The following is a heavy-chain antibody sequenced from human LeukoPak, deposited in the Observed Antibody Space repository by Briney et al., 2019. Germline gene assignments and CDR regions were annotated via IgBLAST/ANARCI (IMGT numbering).Heavy chain of an antibody. Sequence: ASVKVSCKASGGTFSSYAISWVRQAPGQGLEWMGRIIPILGIANYAQKFQGRVTITADKSTSTAYMELSSLRSEDTAVYYCAAAASGSHRDYWGQGTLVTVSS. CDR1: GGTFSSYA. V-gene: IGHV1-69*04. CDR3: AAAASGSHRDY. CDR2: IIPILGIA. D-gene: IGHD3-10*01. J-gene: IGHJ4*02.